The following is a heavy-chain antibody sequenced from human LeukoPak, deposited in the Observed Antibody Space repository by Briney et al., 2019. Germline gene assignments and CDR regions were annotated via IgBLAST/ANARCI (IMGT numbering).Heavy chain of an antibody. CDR3: TFYRENDIVVVPAANPFDY. J-gene: IGHJ4*02. CDR1: GGTFSSYA. D-gene: IGHD2-2*01. V-gene: IGHV1-69*13. Sequence: GASVKVSCKASGGTFSSYAISWVRQAPGQGLEWMGGIIPIFGTANYAQKFQGRVTITADESTSTAYMELSSLRSEDTAVYYCTFYRENDIVVVPAANPFDYWGQGTLVTVSS. CDR2: IIPIFGTA.